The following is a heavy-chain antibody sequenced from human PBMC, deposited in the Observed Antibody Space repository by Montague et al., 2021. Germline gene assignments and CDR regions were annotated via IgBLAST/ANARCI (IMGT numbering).Heavy chain of an antibody. CDR3: ARDGPRTHYFVY. D-gene: IGHD2-2*01. CDR2: MNAGSGNT. Sequence: SLRLSCAASGFTFSSYAMSWVRQTPGLGLEWVSTMNAGSGNTYYADSVKGRFTISRDNSKHTLYLQMNSLRAEDTAVYYCARDGPRTHYFVYWGQGALVTVPS. CDR1: GFTFSSYA. V-gene: IGHV3-23*01. J-gene: IGHJ4*02.